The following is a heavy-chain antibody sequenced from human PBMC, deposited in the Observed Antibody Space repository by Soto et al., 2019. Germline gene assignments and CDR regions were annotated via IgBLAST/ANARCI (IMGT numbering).Heavy chain of an antibody. CDR1: GFTFSSYA. D-gene: IGHD2-2*01. CDR3: AKKRVLVPAMYHFDY. CDR2: ISGYVGTT. J-gene: IGHJ4*02. Sequence: GGSLRLSCAASGFTFSSYAMNWVGQAPVNGLEFVSIISGYVGTTSYADSVKGGFTIARYNSKNTLYLKMNSRRAKDPAVYYCAKKRVLVPAMYHFDYWGQGT. V-gene: IGHV3-23*01.